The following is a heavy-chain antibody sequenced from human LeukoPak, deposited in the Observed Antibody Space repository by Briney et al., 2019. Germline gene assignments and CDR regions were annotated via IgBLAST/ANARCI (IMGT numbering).Heavy chain of an antibody. CDR3: ARGQYYGSGSHNWFDP. V-gene: IGHV1-18*04. J-gene: IGHJ5*02. Sequence: ASVKVSCKASGYTFTSYGISWVRQAPGQGLEWMGWISAYNGNTNYAQKLQGRVTMTTDTSTSTAYMELRSLRSDDTAVYYCARGQYYGSGSHNWFDPWGQGTLVTASS. CDR1: GYTFTSYG. CDR2: ISAYNGNT. D-gene: IGHD3-10*01.